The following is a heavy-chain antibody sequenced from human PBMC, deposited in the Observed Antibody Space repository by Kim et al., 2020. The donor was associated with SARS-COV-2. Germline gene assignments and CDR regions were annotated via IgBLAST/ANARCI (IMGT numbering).Heavy chain of an antibody. CDR1: GFTFSSYG. CDR2: ISDDGSNK. D-gene: IGHD2-15*01. CDR3: AKDRPYCSGGSCYSYYYYGMDV. Sequence: GGSLRLSCAASGFTFSSYGMHWVRQAPGKGLEWVAAISDDGSNKYYADSVKGRFTISRDNSKNTLYLQMNSLRAEDTAVYYCAKDRPYCSGGSCYSYYYYGMDVWGQGTTVTVSS. J-gene: IGHJ6*02. V-gene: IGHV3-30*18.